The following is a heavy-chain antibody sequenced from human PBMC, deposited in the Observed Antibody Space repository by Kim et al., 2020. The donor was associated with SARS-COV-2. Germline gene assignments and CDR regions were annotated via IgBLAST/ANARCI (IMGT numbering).Heavy chain of an antibody. J-gene: IGHJ6*02. V-gene: IGHV3-30*18. CDR3: AKVGAGDIVATIKPHKNYYYYGMDV. Sequence: GGSLRLSCAASGFTFSSYGMHWVRQAPGKGLEWVAVISYDGSNKYYADSVKGRFTISRDNSKNTLYLQMNSLRAEDTAVYYCAKVGAGDIVATIKPHKNYYYYGMDVWGQGTTVTVSS. CDR2: ISYDGSNK. D-gene: IGHD5-12*01. CDR1: GFTFSSYG.